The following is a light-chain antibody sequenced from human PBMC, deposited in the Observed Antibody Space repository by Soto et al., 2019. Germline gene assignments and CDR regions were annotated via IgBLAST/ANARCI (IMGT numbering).Light chain of an antibody. J-gene: IGLJ1*01. CDR3: SSFTSAYTVV. V-gene: IGLV2-14*01. Sequence: QSALAQPASVSGSPGQSIAMSCTGTSSDVGGYNYVSWYQQHPGKAPKLLISEVSIRPSGVSDRFSGSKSGNTASLTISGLQTEDEADYYCSSFTSAYTVVFGSGTKVTVL. CDR1: SSDVGGYNY. CDR2: EVS.